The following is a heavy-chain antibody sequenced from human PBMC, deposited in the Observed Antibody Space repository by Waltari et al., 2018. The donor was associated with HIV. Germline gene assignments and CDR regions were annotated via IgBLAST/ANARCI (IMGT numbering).Heavy chain of an antibody. D-gene: IGHD2-15*01. Sequence: VQPQQSVAGLFKPSATQCLTLAYYLASFLGSFCRLSPHSPGKGLQWIGEINHSGSTNYNPSLKSRVTISVDTSKNQFSLKLSSVTAADTAVYYCAGGDCSGGSCSSGIAFDYWGQGTLVTVAS. V-gene: IGHV4-34*01. CDR2: INHSGST. CDR1: LASFLGSF. CDR3: AGGDCSGGSCSSGIAFDY. J-gene: IGHJ4*02.